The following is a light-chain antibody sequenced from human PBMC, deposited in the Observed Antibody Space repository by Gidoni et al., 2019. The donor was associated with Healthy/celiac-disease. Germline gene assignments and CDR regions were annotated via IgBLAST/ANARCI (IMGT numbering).Light chain of an antibody. CDR1: SSDVGSYNL. J-gene: IGLJ2*01. CDR2: AGS. CDR3: CSYAGSSSVV. V-gene: IGLV2-23*01. Sequence: GQSITISCTGTSSDVGSYNLVSWYQQHPGKAPKLMIYAGSKRPSGVSNRFSGSKSGNTASLTISGLQAEYEADYYCCSYAGSSSVVFGGGTKLTVL.